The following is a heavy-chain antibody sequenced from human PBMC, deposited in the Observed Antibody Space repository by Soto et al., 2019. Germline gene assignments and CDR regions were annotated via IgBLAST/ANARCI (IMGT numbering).Heavy chain of an antibody. CDR1: DGSISSNNYY. V-gene: IGHV4-30-4*01. CDR3: ARDIDFGMDV. J-gene: IGHJ6*02. CDR2: IFSTGTA. D-gene: IGHD3-16*02. Sequence: SETLSLTCTVSDGSISSNNYYWSWIRQPPGKGLEWIGYIFSTGTAYYNPSLQSRVTISLDMSKNQFSLKLSSVTAADTAVYYCARDIDFGMDVWGQGTTVTVS.